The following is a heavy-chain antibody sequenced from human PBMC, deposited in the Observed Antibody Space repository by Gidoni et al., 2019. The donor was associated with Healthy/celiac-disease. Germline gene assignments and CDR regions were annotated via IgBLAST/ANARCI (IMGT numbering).Heavy chain of an antibody. CDR3: ARPGGGYEGPFDY. V-gene: IGHV4-39*01. Sequence: IGSIYYSGSTYYNPSLKSRVTISVDTSKNQFSLKLSSVTAADTAVYYCARPGGGYEGPFDYWGQGTLVTVSS. CDR2: IYYSGST. J-gene: IGHJ4*02. D-gene: IGHD5-12*01.